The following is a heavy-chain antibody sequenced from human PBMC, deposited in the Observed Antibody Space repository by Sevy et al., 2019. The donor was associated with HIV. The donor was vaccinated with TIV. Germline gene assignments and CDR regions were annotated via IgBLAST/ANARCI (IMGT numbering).Heavy chain of an antibody. CDR2: ISWNSGSI. Sequence: GGSLRLSCAASGFTFDDYAMHWVRQAPGKGLEWVSGISWNSGSIGYADSVKGRLTISRDNAKNTLYLQMNRLRAADTALYYCAKGAWGFGEYYFDYWGQGTLVTVSS. CDR1: GFTFDDYA. J-gene: IGHJ4*02. V-gene: IGHV3-9*01. D-gene: IGHD3-10*01. CDR3: AKGAWGFGEYYFDY.